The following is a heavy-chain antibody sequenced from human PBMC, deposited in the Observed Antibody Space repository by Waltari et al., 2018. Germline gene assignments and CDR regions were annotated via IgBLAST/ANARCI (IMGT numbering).Heavy chain of an antibody. Sequence: VQLVESGGGVVQPGGSLRLSVATSGFIFSNYGIHWVRRAPGRGLEWVANIMTDGREEYYVDSVRGRFTISRDNAKNSLYLQMNSLRPEDTAVYYCVRDQWFAFDIWGQGTMVTVSS. CDR2: IMTDGREE. D-gene: IGHD3-22*01. V-gene: IGHV3-7*01. J-gene: IGHJ3*02. CDR3: VRDQWFAFDI. CDR1: GFIFSNYG.